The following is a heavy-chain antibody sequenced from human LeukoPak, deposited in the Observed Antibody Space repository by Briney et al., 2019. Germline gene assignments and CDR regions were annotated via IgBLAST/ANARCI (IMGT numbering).Heavy chain of an antibody. D-gene: IGHD3-16*02. V-gene: IGHV4-39*01. CDR3: ARPTGGARDYVWGSYRIRFVDY. CDR2: IYYSGST. Sequence: SETLSLTCTVSGGSISSSSYYWGWIRQPPGKGLEWIGSIYYSGSTYYNPSLKSRVTISVDTSKNQFSLKLSSVTAADTAVYYSARPTGGARDYVWGSYRIRFVDYWGQGTLVTVSS. J-gene: IGHJ4*02. CDR1: GGSISSSSYY.